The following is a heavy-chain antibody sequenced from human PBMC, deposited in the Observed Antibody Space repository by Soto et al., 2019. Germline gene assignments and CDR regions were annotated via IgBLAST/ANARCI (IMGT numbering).Heavy chain of an antibody. D-gene: IGHD3-22*01. CDR3: AADCYDTSGYQFAY. CDR1: GGTFSSYA. V-gene: IGHV1-69*01. Sequence: QVQLVQSGAEVKKPGSSVKVSCKASGGTFSSYAITWVRQAPGQGLEWMGGIIPIFGTANYAQTFQGRVTITADASTGTAYMELIRLRSEGTAVYYWAADCYDTSGYQFAYWGQGTLVIVAS. J-gene: IGHJ4*02. CDR2: IIPIFGTA.